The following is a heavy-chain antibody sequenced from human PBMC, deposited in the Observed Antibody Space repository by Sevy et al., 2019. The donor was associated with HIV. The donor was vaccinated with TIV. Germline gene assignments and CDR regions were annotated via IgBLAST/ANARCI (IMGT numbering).Heavy chain of an antibody. V-gene: IGHV1-46*01. D-gene: IGHD3-22*01. CDR3: ARDNDDSSGYLPGRAFDI. CDR1: GYTFTSYY. J-gene: IGHJ3*02. CDR2: INPGGGRT. Sequence: ASVKVSCKASGYTFTSYYMHWVRQAPGQGLEWMGIINPGGGRTSYAQKFQGRVTMTRDTSTSTVYMELSSLGSGDTAVYYCARDNDDSSGYLPGRAFDIWGQGTMVTVSS.